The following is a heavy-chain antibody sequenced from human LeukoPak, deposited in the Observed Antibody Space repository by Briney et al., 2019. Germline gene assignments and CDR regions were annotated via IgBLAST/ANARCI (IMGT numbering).Heavy chain of an antibody. CDR1: GFTFSSYA. J-gene: IGHJ4*02. CDR2: ISGSGGST. Sequence: PGGSLRLSCAASGFTFSSYAMSWVRQAPGKGLEWVSAISGSGGSTYYADSVEGRFAISRDNSKNTLYLQMNSLRAEDTAVYYCAKGEASDYGAYYFDYWGQGTLVTVSS. D-gene: IGHD4-17*01. V-gene: IGHV3-23*01. CDR3: AKGEASDYGAYYFDY.